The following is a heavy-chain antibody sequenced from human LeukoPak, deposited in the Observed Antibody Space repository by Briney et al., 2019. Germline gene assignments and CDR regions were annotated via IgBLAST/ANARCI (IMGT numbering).Heavy chain of an antibody. CDR2: ISYSSSHT. V-gene: IGHV3-11*05. Sequence: GGSLRLSCAASGFTFSNAWMNWVRQAPGKGLEWVSYISYSSSHTNYADSVKGRFTISRDNAKNSLYLQMNSLSAEDTAVYYCARDMRSGWYAADYWGQGTLVTVSS. CDR3: ARDMRSGWYAADY. J-gene: IGHJ4*02. D-gene: IGHD6-19*01. CDR1: GFTFSNAW.